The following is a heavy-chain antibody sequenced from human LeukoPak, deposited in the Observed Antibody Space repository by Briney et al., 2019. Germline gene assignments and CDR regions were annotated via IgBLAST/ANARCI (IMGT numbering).Heavy chain of an antibody. J-gene: IGHJ4*02. CDR3: ARVRVGAYDFEY. CDR1: GFTFNNAW. Sequence: PGGSLRLSCASFGFTFNNAWMSWVRQAPGKGPEWVANINGDGSEKFYVNSVKGRFTISKDNAKNSLYLQMNSLTAEDTAVYYCARVRVGAYDFEYWGQGTLVTVSS. CDR2: INGDGSEK. V-gene: IGHV3-7*01. D-gene: IGHD3-10*01.